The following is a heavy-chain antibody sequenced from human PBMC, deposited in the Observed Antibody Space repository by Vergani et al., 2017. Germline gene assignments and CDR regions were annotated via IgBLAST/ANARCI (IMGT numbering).Heavy chain of an antibody. CDR3: ARSHTAMARRGFDY. V-gene: IGHV1-3*01. Sequence: QVQLVQSGAEVKKPGASVKVSCKASGYTFTRYAMHWVRQAPGQRLEWMGWINAGNGNTKYSQKFQGRVTITRDTSASTAYMELSSLRSEDTAVYYCARSHTAMARRGFDYWGQGTLVTVSS. CDR2: INAGNGNT. J-gene: IGHJ4*02. D-gene: IGHD5-18*01. CDR1: GYTFTRYA.